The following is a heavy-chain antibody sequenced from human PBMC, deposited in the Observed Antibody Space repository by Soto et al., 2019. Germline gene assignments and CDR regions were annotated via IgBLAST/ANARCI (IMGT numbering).Heavy chain of an antibody. V-gene: IGHV3-53*01. CDR1: GFTVSSNY. J-gene: IGHJ6*02. Sequence: GGSLRLSCAASGFTVSSNYMSWVRQAPGKGLEWVSVIYSGGSTYYADSVKGRFTISRDNSKNTLYLQMNSLRAEDTAVYYCARDRRGYSYGRDEDYYYAMDVWGQGTTVTVSS. D-gene: IGHD5-18*01. CDR3: ARDRRGYSYGRDEDYYYAMDV. CDR2: IYSGGST.